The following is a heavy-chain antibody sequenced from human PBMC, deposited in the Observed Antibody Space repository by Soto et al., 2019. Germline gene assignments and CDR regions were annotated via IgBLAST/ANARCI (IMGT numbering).Heavy chain of an antibody. CDR2: IYYSGST. CDR1: GGSISSYY. CDR3: ASPPLYYGSGSYYTSYYYGMDV. D-gene: IGHD3-10*01. Sequence: SSETLSLTCTVSGGSISSYYWSWIRQPPGKGLEWIGYIYYSGSTNYNPPLKSRVTISVDTSKNQFSLKLSSVTAADTAVYYCASPPLYYGSGSYYTSYYYGMDVWGQGTTVTVSS. V-gene: IGHV4-59*01. J-gene: IGHJ6*02.